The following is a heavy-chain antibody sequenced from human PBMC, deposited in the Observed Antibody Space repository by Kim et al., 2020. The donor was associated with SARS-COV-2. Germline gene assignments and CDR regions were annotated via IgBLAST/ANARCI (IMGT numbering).Heavy chain of an antibody. CDR3: AHRQVALTEAVITQVDFFDF. Sequence: SGPTLVNPTQTLTLTCTFSGFSLTATGVGVGWIRQPPGKALEWLATIYWDDDKLYSPSLKSRVTINKDTSKNQVVLTMSNMDPVDTATYYCAHRQVALTEAVITQVDFFDFWGQGTPVSVSS. V-gene: IGHV2-5*02. CDR1: GFSLTATGVG. J-gene: IGHJ4*02. D-gene: IGHD3-16*01. CDR2: IYWDDDK.